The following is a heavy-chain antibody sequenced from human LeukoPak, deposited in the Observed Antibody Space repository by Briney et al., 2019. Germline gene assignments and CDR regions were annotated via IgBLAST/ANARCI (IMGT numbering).Heavy chain of an antibody. Sequence: SETLSLTCTVSGGSISSSSYYWGWIRQPPGKGLEWIGEINHSGSTNYNPSLKSRVTISVDTSKNQFSLKLSSVTAADTAVYYCARASGYSVLDPSYYYYGMDVWGQGTTVTVSS. CDR3: ARASGYSVLDPSYYYYGMDV. CDR2: INHSGST. D-gene: IGHD3-22*01. V-gene: IGHV4-39*07. J-gene: IGHJ6*02. CDR1: GGSISSSSYY.